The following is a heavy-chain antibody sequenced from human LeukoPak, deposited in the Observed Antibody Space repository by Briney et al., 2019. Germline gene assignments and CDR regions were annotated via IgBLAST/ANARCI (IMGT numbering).Heavy chain of an antibody. J-gene: IGHJ4*02. CDR2: IYTSRST. CDR1: GGSISSYY. Sequence: SETLSLTCTVSGGSISSYYWSWIRQPAGKGLEWIGRIYTSRSTNYNPSLKSRVTMSVDTSKNQFSLKLSSVTAADTAVYYCARGRVWFGDFDYWGQGTLVTVSS. V-gene: IGHV4-4*07. CDR3: ARGRVWFGDFDY. D-gene: IGHD3-10*01.